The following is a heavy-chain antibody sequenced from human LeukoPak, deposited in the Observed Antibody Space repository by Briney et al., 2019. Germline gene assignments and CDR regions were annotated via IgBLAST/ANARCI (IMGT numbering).Heavy chain of an antibody. CDR3: ARGHGYSSSWGDY. D-gene: IGHD6-13*01. V-gene: IGHV1-2*02. J-gene: IGHJ4*02. Sequence: ASVKVSCKASGYTFTGYYMHSVRQAPGQGLEWMGWINPNSGGTNYAQKFQGRVTMTRDTSISTAYMELSRLRSDDTAVYYCARGHGYSSSWGDYWGQGTLVTVSS. CDR1: GYTFTGYY. CDR2: INPNSGGT.